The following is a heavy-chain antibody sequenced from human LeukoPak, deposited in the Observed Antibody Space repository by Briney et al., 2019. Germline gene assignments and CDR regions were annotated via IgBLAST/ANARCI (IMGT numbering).Heavy chain of an antibody. D-gene: IGHD6-13*01. V-gene: IGHV1-69*05. CDR2: IIPIFGTA. CDR1: GGTFSSYA. J-gene: IGHJ6*03. Sequence: SVKVSCKASGGTFSSYAISWVRQAPGQGLEWMGGIIPIFGTANYAQKFQGRVTITTDESTSTAYMELSSLRSEDTAVYYCARALGAAAGTGAYYYYYMDVWGKGTTVTVSS. CDR3: ARALGAAAGTGAYYYYYMDV.